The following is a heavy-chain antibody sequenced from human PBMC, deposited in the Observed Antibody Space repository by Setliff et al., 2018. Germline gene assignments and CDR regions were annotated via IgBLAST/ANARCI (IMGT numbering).Heavy chain of an antibody. J-gene: IGHJ6*03. Sequence: PSETLSLTCTVSGGSISSGSYYWSWIRQPAGKGLEWIGRIYTSGSTNYKPSLKSRVTISVDTSKNQFSLKLSSVTAADTAVYYCARGIPAYDFWSGYYIGYYYYMDVWGKGTTVTVSS. CDR1: GGSISSGSYY. CDR2: IYTSGST. V-gene: IGHV4-61*02. CDR3: ARGIPAYDFWSGYYIGYYYYMDV. D-gene: IGHD3-3*01.